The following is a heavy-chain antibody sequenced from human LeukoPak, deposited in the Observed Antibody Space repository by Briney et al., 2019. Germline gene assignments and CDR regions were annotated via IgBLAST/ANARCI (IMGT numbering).Heavy chain of an antibody. D-gene: IGHD5-24*01. J-gene: IGHJ4*02. V-gene: IGHV4-39*07. CDR2: IYYSGST. Sequence: SETLSLTCTVSGGSISTSSYYWGWIRQPPGKGLECIENIYYSGSTYYNPSLKSRVTISVDTSKNQFSLKLRSVTAADTAVYYCARVSLGEGWPNWGQGTLVTVSS. CDR3: ARVSLGEGWPN. CDR1: GGSISTSSYY.